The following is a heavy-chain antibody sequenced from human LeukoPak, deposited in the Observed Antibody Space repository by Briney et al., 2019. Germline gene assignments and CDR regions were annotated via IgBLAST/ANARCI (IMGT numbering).Heavy chain of an antibody. J-gene: IGHJ4*02. D-gene: IGHD1-26*01. CDR1: GFTFSGYW. V-gene: IGHV3-7*01. CDR2: IKQDGSEK. Sequence: GGSLRLSCAASGFTFSGYWMNWVRQAPGKGLEWVANIKQDGSEKYYVDSVKGRFTISRDNAKNSLYLQMNSLRAEDTAVYYCARGRWELADFDYWGQGTLVTVSS. CDR3: ARGRWELADFDY.